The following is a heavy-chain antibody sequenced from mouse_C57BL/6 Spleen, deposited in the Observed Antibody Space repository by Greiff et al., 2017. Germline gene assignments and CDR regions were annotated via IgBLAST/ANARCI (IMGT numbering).Heavy chain of an antibody. J-gene: IGHJ4*01. V-gene: IGHV5-9-1*02. CDR1: GFTFSSYA. CDR2: ISSGGDYI. D-gene: IGHD2-1*01. CDR3: TREAEYYGILYAMDY. Sequence: EVMLVESGEGLVKPGGSLKLSCAASGFTFSSYAMSWVRQTPEKRLEWVAYISSGGDYIYYADTVKGRFTISRDNARNTLYLQMSSLKSEDTAMYYGTREAEYYGILYAMDYWGQGTSVTVSS.